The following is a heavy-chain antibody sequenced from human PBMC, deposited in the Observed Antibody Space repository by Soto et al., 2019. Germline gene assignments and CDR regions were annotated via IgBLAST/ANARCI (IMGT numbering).Heavy chain of an antibody. J-gene: IGHJ6*02. CDR2: IYPGDSDT. V-gene: IGHV5-51*01. CDR1: GYSFTSYW. CDR3: ARGPNYYYYGMDV. Sequence: ESLKISCKGSGYSFTSYWIGWVLQMPGKGLEWMGIIYPGDSDTRYSPSFQGQVTISADKSISTAYLQWSSLKASDTAMYYCARGPNYYYYGMDVWGQGTTVTVSS.